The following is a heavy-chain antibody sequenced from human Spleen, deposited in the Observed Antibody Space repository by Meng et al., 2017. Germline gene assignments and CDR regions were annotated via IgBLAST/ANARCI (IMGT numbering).Heavy chain of an antibody. CDR2: IDGGNGDT. CDR1: GYTFTSYG. CDR3: TRVLTTRAFDL. D-gene: IGHD4-11*01. Sequence: ASVMVSCKASGYTFTSYGISWVRQAPGQGLEWLGWIDGGNGDTEYSQRFNGRVTITRDTSASTVYMGLSSLRSEDAAVYYCTRVLTTRAFDLWGQVTMVTVSS. V-gene: IGHV1-18*01. J-gene: IGHJ3*01.